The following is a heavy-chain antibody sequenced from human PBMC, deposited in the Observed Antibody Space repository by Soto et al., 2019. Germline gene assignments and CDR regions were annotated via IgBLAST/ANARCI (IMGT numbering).Heavy chain of an antibody. CDR2: IFHSGST. Sequence: SETLSLTCAVSGYSITSGYYWGWIRQPPGKGLEWIGSIFHSGSTYYNPSLKSRVTISVDTPQKLFSLKLSSVTAADTAVYYCARLPYSYSGYDETYFDYWGQGTLVTVSS. D-gene: IGHD5-12*01. V-gene: IGHV4-38-2*01. CDR1: GYSITSGYY. J-gene: IGHJ4*02. CDR3: ARLPYSYSGYDETYFDY.